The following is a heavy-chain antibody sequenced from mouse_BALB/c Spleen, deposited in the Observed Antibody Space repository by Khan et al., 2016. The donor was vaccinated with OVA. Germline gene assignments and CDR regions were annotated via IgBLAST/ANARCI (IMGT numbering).Heavy chain of an antibody. J-gene: IGHJ2*01. CDR2: INPTSRYT. V-gene: IGHV1-7*01. CDR3: ARDRIDY. Sequence: QMQLEESGAELAKPGASVKMSCTASGYTFTSYWMHWIKQRPGQGLEWIGYINPTSRYTDYNQKFKDKATLTADKSSSTAYMQLSSLTSDDSAVYYCARDRIDYWGQGTALTVSS. CDR1: GYTFTSYW.